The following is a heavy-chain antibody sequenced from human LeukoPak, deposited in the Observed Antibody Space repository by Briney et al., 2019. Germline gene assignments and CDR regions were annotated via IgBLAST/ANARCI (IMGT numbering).Heavy chain of an antibody. J-gene: IGHJ6*02. V-gene: IGHV3-23*01. CDR1: EFTFSTYA. Sequence: GGSLRLSCAASEFTFSTYAMSWVRQAPGKGLEWVSAISGSGGSTFYAVSVKGRFTISRDNSKNTLYLQMNSLRAEDTAVYYCAKDGGRLPYYGMDVWGQGTTVTVSS. CDR2: ISGSGGST. CDR3: AKDGGRLPYYGMDV. D-gene: IGHD6-19*01.